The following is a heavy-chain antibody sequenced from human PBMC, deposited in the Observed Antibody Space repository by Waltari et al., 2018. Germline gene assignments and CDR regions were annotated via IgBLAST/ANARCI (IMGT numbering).Heavy chain of an antibody. CDR1: SGSIRSQY. V-gene: IGHV4-59*11. CDR3: ARDRVVPADEPDYYGLDV. CDR2: IYYHGAP. J-gene: IGHJ6*02. Sequence: QVQLQESGPGQVKPSATLSLTGDVSSGSIRSQYWSWLRRPPWKGLEWIGYIYYHGAPNYNPSLMSRVTISVDTAKNQFSLKLTSVTAADTAVYYCARDRVVPADEPDYYGLDVWGQGTTVTVSS. D-gene: IGHD2-2*01.